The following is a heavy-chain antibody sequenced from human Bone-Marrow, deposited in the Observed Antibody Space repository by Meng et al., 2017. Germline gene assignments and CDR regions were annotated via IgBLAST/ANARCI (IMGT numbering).Heavy chain of an antibody. J-gene: IGHJ3*02. D-gene: IGHD2-2*01. V-gene: IGHV4-34*01. Sequence: QVQLQQRGAGLLKPSETLSLTCAVYGGSFSGYYWSWIRQPPGKGLEWIGEINHSGSTNYNPSLKSRVTISVDTSKNQFSLKLSSVTAADTAVYYCARGPPDCSSTSCYALDAFDIWGQGTMVTVSS. CDR2: INHSGST. CDR3: ARGPPDCSSTSCYALDAFDI. CDR1: GGSFSGYY.